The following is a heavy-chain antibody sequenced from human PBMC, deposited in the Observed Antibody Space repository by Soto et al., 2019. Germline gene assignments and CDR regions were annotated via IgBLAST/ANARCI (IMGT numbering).Heavy chain of an antibody. CDR3: ARDLEALVAATPGGYFAS. CDR1: GYTFTSYA. CDR2: INAGNGNT. Sequence: QVQLVQSGAEVKKPGASVKVSCKASGYTFTSYAMHWVRQAPGQRLEWMGWINAGNGNTKYSQKFQGRVTITRDTAVSTAKMELSSRGSETPAVYSWARDLEALVAATPGGYFASWGQGTLVTASS. V-gene: IGHV1-3*01. D-gene: IGHD5-12*01. J-gene: IGHJ4*02.